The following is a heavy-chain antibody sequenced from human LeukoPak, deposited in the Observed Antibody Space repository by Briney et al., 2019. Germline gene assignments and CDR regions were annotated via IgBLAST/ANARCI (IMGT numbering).Heavy chain of an antibody. CDR3: ARATEGGYHY. Sequence: ASVKVSCKASGYTFTGYYIYWVRQAPGQGLEYMGWNNPNRGGTNSTQKFQGRVTMTRDTSISTAYMELSRLRSDDTAVYYCARATEGGYHYWGQGTLVTVSS. J-gene: IGHJ4*02. CDR1: GYTFTGYY. V-gene: IGHV1-2*02. CDR2: NNPNRGGT. D-gene: IGHD3-22*01.